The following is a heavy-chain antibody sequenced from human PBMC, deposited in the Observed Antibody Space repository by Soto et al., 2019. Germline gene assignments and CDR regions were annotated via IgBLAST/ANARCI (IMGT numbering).Heavy chain of an antibody. D-gene: IGHD2-15*01. CDR1: GFTFSSYG. CDR2: ISYDGSNK. Sequence: GGSLRLSCAASGFTFSSYGMHWVRQAPGKGLEWVAVISYDGSNKYYADSVKGRFTISRDNSKNTLYLQMNSLRAEDTAVYYCAKDGEEDIVVVVAAYYFDYWGQGTLVTVSS. CDR3: AKDGEEDIVVVVAAYYFDY. J-gene: IGHJ4*02. V-gene: IGHV3-30*18.